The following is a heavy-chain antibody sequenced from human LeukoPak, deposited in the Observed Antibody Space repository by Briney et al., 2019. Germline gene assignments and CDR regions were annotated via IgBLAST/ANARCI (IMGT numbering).Heavy chain of an antibody. Sequence: ASVKVSCKASGYTFTSYAMHWVRQAPGQRLEWMGWINAGNGNTKYSQEFQGRVTITRDTSASTAYMELRSLRSDDTAVYYCASGPRPMVRGVIAPYYFDYWGQGTLVTVSS. CDR2: INAGNGNT. CDR1: GYTFTSYA. J-gene: IGHJ4*02. CDR3: ASGPRPMVRGVIAPYYFDY. D-gene: IGHD3-10*01. V-gene: IGHV1-3*01.